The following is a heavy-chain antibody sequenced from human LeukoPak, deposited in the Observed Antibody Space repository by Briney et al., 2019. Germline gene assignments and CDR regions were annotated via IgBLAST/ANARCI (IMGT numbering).Heavy chain of an antibody. J-gene: IGHJ5*02. CDR3: ARGGVAIPAANNWFDP. V-gene: IGHV4-59*01. Sequence: SETLSLTCTVSGGSISDYYWNWIRQPPGKGLEWIGYIYYSGNTNYNPSLKSRVIISADTSKNQYSLRLSSVTAADTAVYYCARGGVAIPAANNWFDPWGQGTLVTVSS. D-gene: IGHD2-2*01. CDR1: GGSISDYY. CDR2: IYYSGNT.